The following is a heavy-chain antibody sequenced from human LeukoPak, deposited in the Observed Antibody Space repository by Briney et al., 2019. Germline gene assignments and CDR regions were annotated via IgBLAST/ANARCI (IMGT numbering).Heavy chain of an antibody. J-gene: IGHJ4*02. CDR1: GGSVSRGDYY. D-gene: IGHD3-22*01. Sequence: SETLSLTCTVSGGSVSRGDYYWTWIRQPPGKGLEWIGHIYYSGNTYYDPSLKSRLTISVDTSKNQFSLTVGSVTAADTAVYFCARHHRYSSESIDYWGQGTLVTVSS. CDR2: IYYSGNT. CDR3: ARHHRYSSESIDY. V-gene: IGHV4-30-4*01.